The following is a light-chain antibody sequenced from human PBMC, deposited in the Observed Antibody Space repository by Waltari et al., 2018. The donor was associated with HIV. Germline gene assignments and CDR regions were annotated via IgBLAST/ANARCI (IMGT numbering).Light chain of an antibody. J-gene: IGLJ2*01. Sequence: QLVLTQSPSASASLGASVTLTCTLTSGQSRYAVAWHSQQPEKGPRFLMKVKWDGSYGKGAGIPDRFSGSSSGTERYLLISRLQTEDEADYYCQTWGPGTVVFGGGTKLTVL. V-gene: IGLV4-69*01. CDR3: QTWGPGTVV. CDR1: SGQSRYA. CDR2: VKWDGSY.